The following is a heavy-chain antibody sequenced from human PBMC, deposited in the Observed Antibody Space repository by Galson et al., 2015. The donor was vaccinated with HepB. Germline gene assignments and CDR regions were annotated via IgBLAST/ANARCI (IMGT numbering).Heavy chain of an antibody. CDR1: GYTLPKYG. CDR3: ARDHYDSSGYFSY. J-gene: IGHJ4*02. V-gene: IGHV1-18*04. CDR2: ISPYSGYT. D-gene: IGHD3-22*01. Sequence: SVKVSCKASGYTLPKYGISWVRQAPGQGLEWLGWISPYSGYTTYAQKLQGRVTMTTDTSTSTAYIELRSLRSDDTAVYYCARDHYDSSGYFSYWGQGTLVTVSS.